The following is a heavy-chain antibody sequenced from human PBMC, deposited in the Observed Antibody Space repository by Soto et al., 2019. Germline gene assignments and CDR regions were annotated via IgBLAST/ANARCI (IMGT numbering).Heavy chain of an antibody. CDR1: GGXFSSYA. D-gene: IGHD3-22*01. J-gene: IGHJ3*02. Sequence: QVQLVQSGAEVKXPXSXXKVSCKASGGXFSSYAISWVRQAPGQGLEWMGGIIPIFGTANYAQKFQGRVTITADESTSTAYMELSSLRSEDTAVYYCARAGGVTTEGGPYYYDSSGYYAFDIWGQGTMVTVSS. CDR2: IIPIFGTA. V-gene: IGHV1-69*01. CDR3: ARAGGVTTEGGPYYYDSSGYYAFDI.